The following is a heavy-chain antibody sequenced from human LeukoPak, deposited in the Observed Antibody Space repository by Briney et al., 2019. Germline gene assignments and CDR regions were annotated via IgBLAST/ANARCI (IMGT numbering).Heavy chain of an antibody. D-gene: IGHD2/OR15-2a*01. Sequence: GRSLRLSCAASGFTFSSYDMHWVRQAPGKGLEWVAVIWYDGSNKYYADSVKGRFTISRDNAKESLYLQMNSLRAEDTALYFCARDKVSVIPALDYWGQGTLVIVSS. V-gene: IGHV3-33*01. CDR1: GFTFSSYD. CDR3: ARDKVSVIPALDY. J-gene: IGHJ4*02. CDR2: IWYDGSNK.